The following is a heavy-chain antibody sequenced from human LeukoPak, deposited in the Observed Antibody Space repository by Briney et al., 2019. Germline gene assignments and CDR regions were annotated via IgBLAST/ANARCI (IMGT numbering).Heavy chain of an antibody. D-gene: IGHD3-10*02. CDR1: GGSISSSSYY. J-gene: IGHJ5*02. Sequence: PSETLSLTCTVSGGSISSSSYYWGWIRQPPGKGLEWIGSIYYSGSTYYNPSLKSRVTISVATSKNQFSLKLSSVTAADTAVYYCARADYYVHWFDPWGQGTLVTVSS. CDR2: IYYSGST. CDR3: ARADYYVHWFDP. V-gene: IGHV4-39*01.